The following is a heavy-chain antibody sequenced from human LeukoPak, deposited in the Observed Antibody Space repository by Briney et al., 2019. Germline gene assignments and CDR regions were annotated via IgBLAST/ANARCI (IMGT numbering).Heavy chain of an antibody. V-gene: IGHV1-69*13. D-gene: IGHD3-22*01. J-gene: IGHJ4*02. Sequence: SVTVSFKASGGTFSIYAISWVRQAPGQGLEWMGGIIPIFGTANYAQKFQGRVTITADESTSTAYMELSSLRSEDTAVYYCARAYYDSSGYSPHWGQGTLVTVSS. CDR3: ARAYYDSSGYSPH. CDR2: IIPIFGTA. CDR1: GGTFSIYA.